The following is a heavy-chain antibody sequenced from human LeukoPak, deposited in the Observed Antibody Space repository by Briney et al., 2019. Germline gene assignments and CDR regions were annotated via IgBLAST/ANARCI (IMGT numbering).Heavy chain of an antibody. CDR3: SRADYYGSGSPISLDV. V-gene: IGHV3-49*04. Sequence: GGSPRLSCAASGFTFSDHYMSWVRQAPGKGLEWVGFIRSRAYGATTEYAASVKGRFTISRDDSKSIAYLQMNSLKTEDTAVYHCSRADYYGSGSPISLDVWGKGTTVTVS. J-gene: IGHJ6*03. CDR1: GFTFSDHY. D-gene: IGHD3-10*01. CDR2: IRSRAYGATT.